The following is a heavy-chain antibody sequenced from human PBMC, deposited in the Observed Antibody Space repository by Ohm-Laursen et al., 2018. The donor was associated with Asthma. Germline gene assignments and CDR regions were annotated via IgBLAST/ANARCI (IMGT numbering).Heavy chain of an antibody. CDR3: AKPKYGSGSYYPDAFDV. D-gene: IGHD3-10*01. CDR2: ISWRSGSI. J-gene: IGHJ3*01. Sequence: SLRLSCTASGFTFEEYAMHWVRQAPGKGLEWVSVISWRSGSIAYAGSVKGRFTISRDNAKNSLYLQMNSLRAEDTALYYCAKPKYGSGSYYPDAFDVWGRGTMVTVSS. CDR1: GFTFEEYA. V-gene: IGHV3-9*01.